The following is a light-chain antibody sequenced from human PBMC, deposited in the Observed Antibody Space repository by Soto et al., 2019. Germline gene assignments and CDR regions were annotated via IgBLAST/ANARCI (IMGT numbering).Light chain of an antibody. Sequence: DIVMTQSPLSLPVTPGEPASISCRSSQSLLHSNGYKYLDWYLQKPGQSPQLLIYLGSNRASGVXVXXSGSGSGTDFTLKISRVEAEDVGVYYCMQGLQTPWTFGQGTKVEIK. CDR3: MQGLQTPWT. V-gene: IGKV2-28*01. CDR1: QSLLHSNGYKY. J-gene: IGKJ1*01. CDR2: LGS.